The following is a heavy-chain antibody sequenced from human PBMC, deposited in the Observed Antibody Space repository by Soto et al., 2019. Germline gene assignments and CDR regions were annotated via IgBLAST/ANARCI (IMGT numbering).Heavy chain of an antibody. J-gene: IGHJ4*02. D-gene: IGHD6-19*01. CDR2: IYPGDSDT. CDR3: ARLVGFGSRRGVLRAVAGAFIDY. V-gene: IGHV5-51*01. Sequence: GESLKISCKGSGYSFTSYWIGWVRQMPGKGLEWMGIIYPGDSDTRYSPSFQGQVTISADKSISTAYLQWSSLKASDTAMYYCARLVGFGSRRGVLRAVAGAFIDYWGQGTLVTVSS. CDR1: GYSFTSYW.